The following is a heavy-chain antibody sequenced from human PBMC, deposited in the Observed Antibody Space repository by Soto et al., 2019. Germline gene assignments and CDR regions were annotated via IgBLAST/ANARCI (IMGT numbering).Heavy chain of an antibody. CDR1: GFSLSTSGVG. J-gene: IGHJ4*02. Sequence: QITLKESGPTLVKPTQTLTLTCTFSGFSLSTSGVGVGWIRQPPGKALEWLALIYWDDDKRHSPSLKSRLSISKDTSKNQVVLTMTNVDPVDTATYYCAHSHSTRAMVTSDYFDYWGQGILVTVSS. CDR3: AHSHSTRAMVTSDYFDY. D-gene: IGHD4-17*01. CDR2: IYWDDDK. V-gene: IGHV2-5*02.